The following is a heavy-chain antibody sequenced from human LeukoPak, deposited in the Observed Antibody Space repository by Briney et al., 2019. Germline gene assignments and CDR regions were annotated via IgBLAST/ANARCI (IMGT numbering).Heavy chain of an antibody. CDR1: GFTFSSYG. CDR2: IRYDGSNK. V-gene: IGHV3-30*02. D-gene: IGHD3-22*01. Sequence: GGSLRLSCAASGFTFSSYGMHWVRQAPGKGLEWVAFIRYDGSNKYYADSVKGRFTISRDNSKNTLYLQMNSLRAEDTAVYYCARDYYESSGYYPWNYWGQGTLVTVSS. J-gene: IGHJ4*02. CDR3: ARDYYESSGYYPWNY.